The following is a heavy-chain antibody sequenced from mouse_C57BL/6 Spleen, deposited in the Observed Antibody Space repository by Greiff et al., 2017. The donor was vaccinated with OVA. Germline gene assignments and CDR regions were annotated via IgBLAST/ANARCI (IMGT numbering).Heavy chain of an antibody. D-gene: IGHD1-1*01. CDR2: INPNNGGT. CDR1: GYTFTDYN. J-gene: IGHJ2*01. V-gene: IGHV1-18*01. Sequence: EVQLQQSGPELVKPGASVKIPCKASGYTFTDYNMDWVQQSHGKSLEWIGDINPNNGGTIYNQKFKGKATLTVDKSSSTAYMELRSLTSEDTAVYYCAREGDYYGSSYEFDYWGQGTTLTVSS. CDR3: AREGDYYGSSYEFDY.